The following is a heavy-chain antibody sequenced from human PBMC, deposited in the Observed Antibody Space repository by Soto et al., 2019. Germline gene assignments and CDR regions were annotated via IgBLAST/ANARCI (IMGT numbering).Heavy chain of an antibody. Sequence: GALRLSCAASGFTFSSYGMHWVRQAPGKGLEWVAVIWYDGSNKYYADSGKGRFTISRDNSKNTLYLQMNSLRAEDTAVYYCARVDSSSPYYYYGMDVWGQGTTVTVSS. CDR1: GFTFSSYG. CDR2: IWYDGSNK. J-gene: IGHJ6*02. V-gene: IGHV3-33*08. CDR3: ARVDSSSPYYYYGMDV. D-gene: IGHD6-13*01.